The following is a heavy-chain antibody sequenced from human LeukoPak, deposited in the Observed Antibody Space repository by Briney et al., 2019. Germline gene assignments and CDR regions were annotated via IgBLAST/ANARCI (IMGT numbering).Heavy chain of an antibody. CDR1: GFTFRTYA. J-gene: IGHJ6*03. D-gene: IGHD4/OR15-4a*01. Sequence: GGSLRLSCAASGFTFRTYALHRVRQAPGKGLEWVAVISYDGSNKYYADSVMGRFTISRDNAKNSLYLQMNSLRAEDTAVYYCAREAVEYGHYYYMDVWGKGTTVTTSS. V-gene: IGHV3-30*04. CDR2: ISYDGSNK. CDR3: AREAVEYGHYYYMDV.